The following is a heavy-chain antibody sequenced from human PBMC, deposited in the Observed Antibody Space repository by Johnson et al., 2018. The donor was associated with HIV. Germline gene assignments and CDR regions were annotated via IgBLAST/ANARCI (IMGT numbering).Heavy chain of an antibody. CDR2: ISSDGNNK. CDR3: TTDANWNYGQGAFDV. D-gene: IGHD1-7*01. J-gene: IGHJ3*01. CDR1: GFTFRSYG. V-gene: IGHV3-30*03. Sequence: QVQLVESGGGVVQPGRSLRLSCAVSGFTFRSYGVHWVRQAPGKGLEWVAVISSDGNNKHYADSVKGRFSISRDNSKNTLYLQMNSLKTEDTAIYCCTTDANWNYGQGAFDVWGQGTTVTVSS.